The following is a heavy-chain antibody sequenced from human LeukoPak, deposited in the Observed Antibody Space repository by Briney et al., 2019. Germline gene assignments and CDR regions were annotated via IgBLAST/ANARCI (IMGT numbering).Heavy chain of an antibody. CDR3: ARAGNTRFDY. CDR2: ISGSDGST. Sequence: GGSLRLSCAASGFTFSSYAMSWVRQAPGKGLEWVSGISGSDGSTYYADSVKGRFTISRDNSKNTLYLQMNSLRAEDTAVYYCARAGNTRFDYWGQGTLVTVSS. J-gene: IGHJ4*02. V-gene: IGHV3-23*01. CDR1: GFTFSSYA. D-gene: IGHD2/OR15-2a*01.